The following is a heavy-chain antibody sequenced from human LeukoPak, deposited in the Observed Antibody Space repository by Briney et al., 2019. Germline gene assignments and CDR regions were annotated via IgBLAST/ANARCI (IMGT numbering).Heavy chain of an antibody. CDR1: GFTVSSNY. CDR3: ARAHFTGYDSQRYYYYAMDV. Sequence: GGSLRLSCAASGFTVSSNYMSWVRQAPGKGLEWVSVIYSGGSTYYADSVKGRFTISRDKSKNTLYLQMNSLRAEDTAVYYCARAHFTGYDSQRYYYYAMDVWGQGTTVTVSS. D-gene: IGHD5-12*01. V-gene: IGHV3-66*01. CDR2: IYSGGST. J-gene: IGHJ6*02.